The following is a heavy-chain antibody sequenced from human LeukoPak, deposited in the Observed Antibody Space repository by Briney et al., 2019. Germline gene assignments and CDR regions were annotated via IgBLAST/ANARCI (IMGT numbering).Heavy chain of an antibody. CDR3: ARDLKEKWELLGDHFDY. J-gene: IGHJ4*02. V-gene: IGHV1-46*01. CDR2: INPTGGST. CDR1: GYTFTSYY. Sequence: ASVKVSCKASGYTFTSYYMHWVRQAPGQGLEWMGIINPTGGSTSYAQKFQGRVTMTRDTSTSTVYMELSNLRYEDTAVYYCARDLKEKWELLGDHFDYWGQGTLVTVSS. D-gene: IGHD1-26*01.